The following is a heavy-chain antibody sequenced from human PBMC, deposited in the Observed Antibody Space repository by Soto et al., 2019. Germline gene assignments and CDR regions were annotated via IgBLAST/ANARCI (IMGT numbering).Heavy chain of an antibody. CDR2: LFPLSGIV. Sequence: QVQLVQSGAEMKKPGSSVRVSCKASGDIFSKYAISWVRQAPGQGLQWMGGLFPLSGIVHIAQNFQGRATSSADEPTSTVYVEVSSLRSEDTAIYYCARDFYCTCGNCYHGCWYDPWGQGTLVTVSS. CDR1: GDIFSKYA. V-gene: IGHV1-69*12. J-gene: IGHJ5*02. D-gene: IGHD2-15*01. CDR3: ARDFYCTCGNCYHGCWYDP.